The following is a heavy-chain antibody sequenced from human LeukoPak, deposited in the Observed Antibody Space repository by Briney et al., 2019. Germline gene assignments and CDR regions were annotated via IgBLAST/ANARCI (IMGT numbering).Heavy chain of an antibody. V-gene: IGHV4-4*08. D-gene: IGHD2-21*01. J-gene: IGHJ4*02. CDR2: IWPSGST. CDR1: GGSISSYY. Sequence: SETLSLTCTVSGGSISSYYWSWIRQSPGQGLEWIGYIWPSGSTNYNPSLSGRVAISLDKSRNHFTLMVTAVTAADTAFYYCARKGPEHLPTYFDHWGRGILVTVSS. CDR3: ARKGPEHLPTYFDH.